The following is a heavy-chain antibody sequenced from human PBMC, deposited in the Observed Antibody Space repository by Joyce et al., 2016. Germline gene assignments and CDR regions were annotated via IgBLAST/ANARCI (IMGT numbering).Heavy chain of an antibody. Sequence: QVQLVESGGGVVQPGRSLRLSCAASGFTFSNYGMHWVRQAPGKGLEWLALISYAGSLKNDPNSVRGRFTISRDNSRNTLFLQMNSLRPEDTAIYYCVKDRYQYGKFDSWGQGTLVTVSS. CDR1: GFTFSNYG. CDR3: VKDRYQYGKFDS. CDR2: ISYAGSLK. J-gene: IGHJ4*02. D-gene: IGHD2/OR15-2a*01. V-gene: IGHV3-30*18.